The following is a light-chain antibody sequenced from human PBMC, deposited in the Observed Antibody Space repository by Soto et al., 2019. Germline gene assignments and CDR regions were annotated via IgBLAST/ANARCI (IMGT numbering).Light chain of an antibody. V-gene: IGLV2-14*03. Sequence: QSVLTQPASVSGSPGQSITISCTGTSSDVGGYNYVSWYQHHPGKAPKLMIYDVSNRPSGVSNRFSGSKSGNTASLTISGLQAEDEADYYCSSYTSSSTRVFGTGTKRTVL. CDR2: DVS. CDR1: SSDVGGYNY. J-gene: IGLJ1*01. CDR3: SSYTSSSTRV.